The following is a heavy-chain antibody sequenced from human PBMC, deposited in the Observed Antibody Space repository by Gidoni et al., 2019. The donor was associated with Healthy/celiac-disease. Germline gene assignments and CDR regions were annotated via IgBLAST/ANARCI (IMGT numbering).Heavy chain of an antibody. D-gene: IGHD3-3*01. CDR3: ARPAYDFWSGYSEYYFDY. V-gene: IGHV1-18*01. CDR2: ISAYNGNT. Sequence: QVQLVQSGAEVKKPGASVKVSCKASGDTFTSYGISWVRQAPGQGLEWMGWISAYNGNTNYAQKLQGRVTMTTDTSTSTAYMELRSLRSDDTAVYYCARPAYDFWSGYSEYYFDYWGQGTLVTVSS. CDR1: GDTFTSYG. J-gene: IGHJ4*02.